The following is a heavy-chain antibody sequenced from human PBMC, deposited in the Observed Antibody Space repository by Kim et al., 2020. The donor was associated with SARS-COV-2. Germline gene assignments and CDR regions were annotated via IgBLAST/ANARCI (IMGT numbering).Heavy chain of an antibody. CDR3: AKDMTYGGHSGVFDS. CDR2: IGWTSVVM. Sequence: GGSLRLSCVASGFIFEDHGMHWVRQVPGKGLEWVSGIGWTSVVMGYADSVMGRFTTSRDNAKNSLYLQMNSLKPEDTAFYFCAKDMTYGGHSGVFDSWGQGVLVIVSS. J-gene: IGHJ4*02. CDR1: GFIFEDHG. V-gene: IGHV3-9*01. D-gene: IGHD4-17*01.